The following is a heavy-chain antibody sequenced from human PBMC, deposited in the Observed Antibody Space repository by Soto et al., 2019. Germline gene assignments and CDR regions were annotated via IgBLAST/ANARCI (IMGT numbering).Heavy chain of an antibody. V-gene: IGHV3-23*01. CDR3: AREVGATSGWLDP. J-gene: IGHJ5*02. Sequence: EVQLSESGGDLLQPGGSLRLLCAASGFTFTNYSMTWVRQTPGKGLEWVSGISASGCLKYYADSVQGRFTVSRDNSKNILYLQMDNLREEDTALYYCAREVGATSGWLDPWGQGNQVTVSS. CDR2: ISASGCLK. D-gene: IGHD1-26*01. CDR1: GFTFTNYS.